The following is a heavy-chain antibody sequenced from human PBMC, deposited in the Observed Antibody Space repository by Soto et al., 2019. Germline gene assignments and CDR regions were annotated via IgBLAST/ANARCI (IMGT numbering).Heavy chain of an antibody. V-gene: IGHV3-7*04. CDR1: GLTFSSEF. CDR3: ARETWWRLDY. CDR2: INPDGPGV. J-gene: IGHJ4*02. D-gene: IGHD2-15*01. Sequence: EVQLVESGGGLVQPGGSLRLSCAASGLTFSSEFMSWIRQAPGRGLEWVANINPDGPGVHYVDPVKGRFTVSRDNTKNSLFLQMNGLRVEDTAVYYCARETWWRLDYWGQGNLVTVSS.